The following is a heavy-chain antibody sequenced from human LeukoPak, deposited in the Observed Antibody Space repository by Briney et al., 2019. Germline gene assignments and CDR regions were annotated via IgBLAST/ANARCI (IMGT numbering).Heavy chain of an antibody. CDR2: LSGRGGGT. J-gene: IGHJ4*02. CDR1: GLTLSNYG. CDR3: AKRGVVIRVFLVGFHKEAYYFDS. V-gene: IGHV3-23*01. Sequence: GGSLRLSCAVSGLTLSNYGMRWVRQAPGKGLEWVAGLSGRGGGTNYADSVEGRFTISRDNPQNTLYLQMNSLRAEDTAVYFCAKRGVVIRVFLVGFHKEAYYFDSWGQGALVTVSS. D-gene: IGHD3-10*01.